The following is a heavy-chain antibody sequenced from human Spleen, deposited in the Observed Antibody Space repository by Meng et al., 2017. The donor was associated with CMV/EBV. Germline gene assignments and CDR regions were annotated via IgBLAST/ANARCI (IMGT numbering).Heavy chain of an antibody. CDR1: GGSITSTSSY. CDR2: IYYRGST. CDR3: VISSHN. J-gene: IGHJ4*02. Sequence: LLESGPGLVKPSETLVLTCTISGGSITSTSSYWGWVRQPPGKGLEWIGSIYYRGSTNYNPSLKSRISMSVDMSKNQFSLKVNSVTAADTAIYYCVISSHNWGQGTLVTVSS. D-gene: IGHD3-3*02. V-gene: IGHV4-39*07.